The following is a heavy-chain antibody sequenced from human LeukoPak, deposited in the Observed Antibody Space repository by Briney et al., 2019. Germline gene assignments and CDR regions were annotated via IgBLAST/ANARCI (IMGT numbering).Heavy chain of an antibody. CDR1: GYSISSGYY. V-gene: IGHV4-38-2*02. J-gene: IGHJ4*02. D-gene: IGHD3-10*01. CDR2: IYHSGST. Sequence: SETLSLTCTVSGYSISSGYYWGWIRQPPGKGLEWIGSIYHSGSTYYNPSLKSRVTISVDTSKNQFSLKLSSVTAADTAVYYCARVLWFGELSWDYWGQGTLVTVSS. CDR3: ARVLWFGELSWDY.